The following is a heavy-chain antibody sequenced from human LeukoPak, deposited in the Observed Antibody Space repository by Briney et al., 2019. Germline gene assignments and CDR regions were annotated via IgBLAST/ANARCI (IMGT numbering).Heavy chain of an antibody. CDR1: GFTFSTYS. J-gene: IGHJ4*02. CDR2: ISSSSSSI. Sequence: GGSLRLSCAAFGFTFSTYSMNWVRQAPGKGLEWVSSISSSSSSIYYADSVKGRFTVSRDNAKNSLYLQMNSLRDEDTAMYYCAGSLRGGGWYMYWGRGTLVTVSS. V-gene: IGHV3-21*01. CDR3: AGSLRGGGWYMY. D-gene: IGHD6-19*01.